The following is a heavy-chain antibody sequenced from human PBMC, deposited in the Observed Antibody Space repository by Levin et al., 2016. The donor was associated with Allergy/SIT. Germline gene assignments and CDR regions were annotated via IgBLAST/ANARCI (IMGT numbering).Heavy chain of an antibody. V-gene: IGHV5-51*01. Sequence: VRQMPGKGLEWMGIIYPGDSDTRYSPSFQGQVTISADKSISTAYLQWSSLKASDTAMYYCARPHANWNYGDYWGQGTLVTVSS. CDR3: ARPHANWNYGDY. D-gene: IGHD1-7*01. J-gene: IGHJ4*02. CDR2: IYPGDSDT.